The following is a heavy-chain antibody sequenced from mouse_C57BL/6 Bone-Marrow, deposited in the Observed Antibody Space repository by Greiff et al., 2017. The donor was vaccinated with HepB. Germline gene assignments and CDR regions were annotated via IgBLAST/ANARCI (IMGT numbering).Heavy chain of an antibody. Sequence: QVQLKESGAELARPGASVKLSCKASGYTFTSYGISWVKQRTGQGLEWIGEIYPRSGNTYYNEKFKGKATLTADKSSSTAYMELRSLTSEDSAVYFCERYGNYYWYFDVWGTGTTVTVSS. CDR3: ERYGNYYWYFDV. CDR1: GYTFTSYG. V-gene: IGHV1-81*01. CDR2: IYPRSGNT. D-gene: IGHD2-10*02. J-gene: IGHJ1*03.